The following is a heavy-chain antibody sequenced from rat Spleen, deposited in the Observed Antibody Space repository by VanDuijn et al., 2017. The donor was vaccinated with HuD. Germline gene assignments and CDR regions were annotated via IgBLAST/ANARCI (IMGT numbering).Heavy chain of an antibody. Sequence: EVQLVESGGDLVQPGRSLNLSCAASRFTFSNYDMAWVRQAPTKGLDWVASISPNGDITYYRDSVKGRFTISRDNAKSTLYLQMDSLRSEDTATYYCARHMGIGYFDYWGQGVMVTVSS. CDR1: RFTFSNYD. D-gene: IGHD1-7*01. J-gene: IGHJ2*01. CDR3: ARHMGIGYFDY. CDR2: ISPNGDIT. V-gene: IGHV5-25*01.